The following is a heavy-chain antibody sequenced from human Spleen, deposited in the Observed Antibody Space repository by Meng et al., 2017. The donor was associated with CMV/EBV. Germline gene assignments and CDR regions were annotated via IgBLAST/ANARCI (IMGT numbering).Heavy chain of an antibody. D-gene: IGHD5-18*01. V-gene: IGHV3-21*01. CDR2: ISSGRVCI. CDR1: GFTFSTYN. Sequence: GGSLRLSCAASGFTFSTYNMIWVRQAPGKGLEWVSSISSGRVCIYYADSVKGRFTISRDNAKNSLYLQMNSLRVEDTAVYYCARDPVDKADHWFDPWGQGTLVTVSS. CDR3: ARDPVDKADHWFDP. J-gene: IGHJ5*02.